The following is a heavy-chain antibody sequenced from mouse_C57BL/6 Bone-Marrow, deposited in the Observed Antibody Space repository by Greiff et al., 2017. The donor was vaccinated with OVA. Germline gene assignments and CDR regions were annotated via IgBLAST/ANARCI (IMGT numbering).Heavy chain of an antibody. CDR3: ERKKY. V-gene: IGHV1-26*01. Sequence: VQLQQSGPELVKPGASVKISCKASGYTFTDYYLNWVKQSHGKSLEWIGDINPNNGGTSYNQKFKGKATLTVDKSSSTAYMELRSLTSEDSAVYYCERKKYWGQGTLVTVSA. CDR1: GYTFTDYY. CDR2: INPNNGGT. J-gene: IGHJ3*01.